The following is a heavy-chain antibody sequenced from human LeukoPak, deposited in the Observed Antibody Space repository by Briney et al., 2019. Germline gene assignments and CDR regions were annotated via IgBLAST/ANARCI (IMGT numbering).Heavy chain of an antibody. Sequence: PGGSLRLSCAASGFNFRTYSMKWIRQAPGKGLEWISYISGSSSTLYYADSVKGRFTISRDNANNSLFLHMNGLRAEDSAIYYCVRGELIGTVFDYWGQGALVTVSS. V-gene: IGHV3-48*04. J-gene: IGHJ4*02. CDR2: ISGSSSTL. CDR1: GFNFRTYS. D-gene: IGHD1-7*01. CDR3: VRGELIGTVFDY.